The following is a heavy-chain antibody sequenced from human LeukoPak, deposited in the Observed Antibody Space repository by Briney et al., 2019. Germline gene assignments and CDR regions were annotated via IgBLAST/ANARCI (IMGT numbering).Heavy chain of an antibody. CDR2: IYYSGST. Sequence: PSETLSLTCTVSGGSISSSSYYWGWIRQPPGKGLEWIGSIYYSGSTYYNPSLKSRVTISVDTSKNQFSLKLSSVTAADTAVYYCARIAVAGTNFDYWGQGTLVTVSS. V-gene: IGHV4-39*07. J-gene: IGHJ4*02. D-gene: IGHD6-19*01. CDR1: GGSISSSSYY. CDR3: ARIAVAGTNFDY.